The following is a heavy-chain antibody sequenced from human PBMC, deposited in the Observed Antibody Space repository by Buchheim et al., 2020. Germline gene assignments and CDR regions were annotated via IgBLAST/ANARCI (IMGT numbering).Heavy chain of an antibody. J-gene: IGHJ6*02. CDR2: ISSSSSTI. D-gene: IGHD6-19*01. CDR3: ARDGAVYGIDV. V-gene: IGHV3-48*02. Sequence: EVQLVESGGGLVQPGGSLRLSCAASGFTFSSYSMNWVRQAPGKGLEWVSYISSSSSTIYYADSVKGRFTISRDNAKNSLYLQMNRLRDEDRAVYYCARDGAVYGIDVWGQGNT. CDR1: GFTFSSYS.